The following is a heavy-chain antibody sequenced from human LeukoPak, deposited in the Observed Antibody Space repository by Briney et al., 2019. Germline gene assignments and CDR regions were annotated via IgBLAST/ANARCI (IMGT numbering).Heavy chain of an antibody. D-gene: IGHD2/OR15-2a*01. CDR1: GLTLSRFP. CDR3: AREQFLDLGGPDMDV. J-gene: IGHJ6*02. CDR2: ISFDGSNT. V-gene: IGHV3-30*04. Sequence: GGSLRLSCAASGLTLSRFPMHWVRQAPGKGLEWVAVISFDGSNTYYADSVKGRLTISRDNPKNTLYLQMNSLRTEDTALYYCAREQFLDLGGPDMDVWGQGTTVTVSS.